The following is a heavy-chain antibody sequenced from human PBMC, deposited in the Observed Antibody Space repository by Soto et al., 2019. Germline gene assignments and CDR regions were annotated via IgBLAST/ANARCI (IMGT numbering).Heavy chain of an antibody. CDR2: IIPILSTP. D-gene: IGHD2-15*01. J-gene: IGHJ4*02. CDR3: VSQYQ. Sequence: QVQLVQSGAEVKTPGSSVKVSCKASGGTFRTNTMTWARQAPGQGLEWMGGIIPILSTPNYAQKFQGRVAITADESTSTGYMQLSSLRSEDTAVYYCVSQYQWGQGTLVSVSS. CDR1: GGTFRTNT. V-gene: IGHV1-69*01.